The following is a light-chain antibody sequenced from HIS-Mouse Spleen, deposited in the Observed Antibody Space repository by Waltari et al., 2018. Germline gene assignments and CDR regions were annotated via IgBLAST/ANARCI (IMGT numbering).Light chain of an antibody. Sequence: QTVVTQEPSFSVSPGGTVTLTCGLSSGSVATSYYPIWYQQTPGQAPRTLIYSTNPRSSGVPDRFSGSILGNKAALTITGAQADDESDYYCVLYMGSGIWVFGGGTKLTVL. J-gene: IGLJ3*02. CDR2: STN. CDR3: VLYMGSGIWV. CDR1: SGSVATSYY. V-gene: IGLV8-61*01.